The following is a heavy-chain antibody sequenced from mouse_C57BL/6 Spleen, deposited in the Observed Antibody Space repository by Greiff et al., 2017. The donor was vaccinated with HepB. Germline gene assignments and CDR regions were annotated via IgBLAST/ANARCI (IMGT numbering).Heavy chain of an antibody. Sequence: VKLMESGPELVKPGASVKISCKASGYAFSSSWMNWVKQRPGKGLEWIGRIYPGDGDTNYNGKFKGKATLTADKSSSTAYMQLSSLTSGDSAVYFCARSDGYTGDFDCWGQGTTLTVSS. V-gene: IGHV1-82*01. CDR1: GYAFSSSW. D-gene: IGHD2-3*01. CDR3: ARSDGYTGDFDC. CDR2: IYPGDGDT. J-gene: IGHJ2*01.